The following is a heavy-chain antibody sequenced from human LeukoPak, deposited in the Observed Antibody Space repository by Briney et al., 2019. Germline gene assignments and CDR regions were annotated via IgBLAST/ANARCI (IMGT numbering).Heavy chain of an antibody. D-gene: IGHD3-22*01. CDR1: EFSVGSNY. CDR3: ARGDYYDSSPHY. CDR2: IYSGGST. J-gene: IGHJ1*01. V-gene: IGHV3-66*01. Sequence: PGGSLRLSCAASEFSVGSNYMTWVRQAPGKGLEWVSLIYSGGSTYYADSVKGRFTISRDNSKNSVFLQMNSLRVDDTALYYCARGDYYDSSPHYWGQGTLVIVSS.